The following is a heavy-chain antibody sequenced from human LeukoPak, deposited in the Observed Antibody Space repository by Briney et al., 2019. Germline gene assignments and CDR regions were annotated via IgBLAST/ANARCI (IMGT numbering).Heavy chain of an antibody. D-gene: IGHD1-26*01. CDR2: IWYDGSNK. CDR3: ARAGRLGPYYFDY. J-gene: IGHJ4*02. Sequence: GGSLRLSCAASGFTFSSYGMHRVRQAPGKGLERVAVIWYDGSNKYYADSVKGRFTISRDNSKNTLYLQMNSLRAEDTAVYYCARAGRLGPYYFDYWGQGTLVTVSS. V-gene: IGHV3-33*01. CDR1: GFTFSSYG.